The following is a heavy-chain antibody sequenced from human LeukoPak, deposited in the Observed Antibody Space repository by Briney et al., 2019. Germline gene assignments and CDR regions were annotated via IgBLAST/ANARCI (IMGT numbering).Heavy chain of an antibody. V-gene: IGHV3-11*06. CDR2: ISSSSSYT. D-gene: IGHD3-22*01. CDR3: ARDREYYYDSSGYREIDY. J-gene: IGHJ4*02. CDR1: GFTFSDYY. Sequence: GGPLRLSCAASGFTFSDYYMSWIRQAPGKGLEWVSYISSSSSYTNYADSVKGRFTISRDNAKNSLYLQMNSLRAEDTAVYYCARDREYYYDSSGYREIDYWGQGPVLTVSS.